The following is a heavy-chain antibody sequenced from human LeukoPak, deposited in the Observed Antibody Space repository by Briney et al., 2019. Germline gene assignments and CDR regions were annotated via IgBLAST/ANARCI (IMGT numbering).Heavy chain of an antibody. CDR3: ARGGGSSWYEERRKPSHRNWFDP. J-gene: IGHJ5*02. D-gene: IGHD6-13*01. CDR2: IYYSGST. Sequence: ETLSLTCTVSGGSISSYYWSWIRQPPGKGLEWIGYIYYSGSTNYNPSLKSRVTISVDTSKNQFSLKLSSVTAADTAVYYCARGGGSSWYEERRKPSHRNWFDPWGQGTLVTVSS. CDR1: GGSISSYY. V-gene: IGHV4-59*08.